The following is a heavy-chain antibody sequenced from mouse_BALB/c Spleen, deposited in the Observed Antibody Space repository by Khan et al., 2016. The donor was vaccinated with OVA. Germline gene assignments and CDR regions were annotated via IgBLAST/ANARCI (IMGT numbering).Heavy chain of an antibody. J-gene: IGHJ3*01. D-gene: IGHD2-4*01. CDR2: IYPSSGET. V-gene: IGHV1-74*01. CDR1: GYTFTNYW. CDR3: ARHDYGRFTY. Sequence: QVQLQQLGPDLVRPGASVKMSCKASGYTFTNYWIHWVKQRPGQGLEWIGMIYPSSGETILNKKFNDKATLNVDKSSYTASMQLSSLTSEDSAIYSCARHDYGRFTYWGQETLVTVSA.